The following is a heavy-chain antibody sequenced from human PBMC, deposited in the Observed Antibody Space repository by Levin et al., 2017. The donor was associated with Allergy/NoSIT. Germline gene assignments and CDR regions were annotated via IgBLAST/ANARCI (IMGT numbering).Heavy chain of an antibody. V-gene: IGHV1-69*06. D-gene: IGHD6-19*01. CDR3: AKVVQWVAVRGDYQYYHMDV. Sequence: SVKVSCTSSEGTFRSYAFSWVRQVPGQGLEWMGGIIPMYGAEHYAQKFQGRVTITADKSTSTVYMEVGRLTSEDTAVYYCAKVVQWVAVRGDYQYYHMDVWGNGTTVIVS. CDR1: EGTFRSYA. CDR2: IIPMYGAE. J-gene: IGHJ6*03.